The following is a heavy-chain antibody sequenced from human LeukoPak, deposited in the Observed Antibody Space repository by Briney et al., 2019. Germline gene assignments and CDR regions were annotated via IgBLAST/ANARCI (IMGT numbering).Heavy chain of an antibody. CDR1: GFTFSRYD. D-gene: IGHD6-19*01. V-gene: IGHV3-74*01. CDR2: INSDGSST. Sequence: GGSLRLSCAASGFTFSRYDMHWVRQAPGKGLVWVSRINSDGSSTSYADSVKGRFTISRDNAKNTLYLQMSSLRAEDTAVYYCARPPYSSGSFDLWGRGTLVTVSS. CDR3: ARPPYSSGSFDL. J-gene: IGHJ2*01.